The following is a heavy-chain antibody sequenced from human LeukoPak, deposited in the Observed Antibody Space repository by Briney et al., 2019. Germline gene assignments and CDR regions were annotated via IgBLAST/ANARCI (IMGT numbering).Heavy chain of an antibody. Sequence: SVKVSCKASGGTFSSYAISWVRQAPGQGLEWMGRIIPIFGIANYAQKFQGRATITADKSTSTAYMELSSLRSEDTAVYYCARGGRYYYDSSGYYDYWGQGTLVTVSS. D-gene: IGHD3-22*01. CDR1: GGTFSSYA. J-gene: IGHJ4*02. CDR3: ARGGRYYYDSSGYYDY. CDR2: IIPIFGIA. V-gene: IGHV1-69*04.